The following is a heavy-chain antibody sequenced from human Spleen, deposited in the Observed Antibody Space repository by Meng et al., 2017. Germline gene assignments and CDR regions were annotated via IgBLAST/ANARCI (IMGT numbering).Heavy chain of an antibody. V-gene: IGHV3-11*01. D-gene: IGHD2-8*02. J-gene: IGHJ6*01. CDR1: GFTFDDYG. Sequence: GESLKISCAASGFTFDDYGMSWVRQAPGKGLEWVSYISSSDNTIYYADSVKGRFTISRDNAKNSLYLQMNSLRAEDTAVYYCAREKSTGKPLIIYGMDVCGQAITTVSS. CDR2: ISSSDNTI. CDR3: AREKSTGKPLIIYGMDV.